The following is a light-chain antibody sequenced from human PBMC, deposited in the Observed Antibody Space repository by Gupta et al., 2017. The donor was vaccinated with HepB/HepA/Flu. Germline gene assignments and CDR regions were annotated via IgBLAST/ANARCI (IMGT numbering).Light chain of an antibody. J-gene: IGKJ2*04. V-gene: IGKV3-11*01. CDR2: DAS. CDR3: QQRSNWCS. CDR1: QSVSSY. Sequence: EIVFTQSPATLSLSPGERATRSCRASQSVSSYLAWYQQKPGQAPRLLIYDASNRATGIPARFSGSGSGTDFTLTISSLEPEEFAVYYWQQRSNWCSFGQGTKLEIK.